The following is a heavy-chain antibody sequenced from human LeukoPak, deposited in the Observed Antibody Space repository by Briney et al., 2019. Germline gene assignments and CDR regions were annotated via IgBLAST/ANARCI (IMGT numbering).Heavy chain of an antibody. CDR2: INHSGST. J-gene: IGHJ5*02. CDR1: GGSISSSSYY. V-gene: IGHV4-39*07. CDR3: ASSYPSVAGNWFDP. Sequence: SETLSLTCTVSGGSISSSSYYWDWIRQPPGKGLEWIGEINHSGSTNYNPSLKSRVTISVDTSKNQFSLKLSSVTAADTAVYYCASSYPSVAGNWFDPWGQGTLVTVSS. D-gene: IGHD6-19*01.